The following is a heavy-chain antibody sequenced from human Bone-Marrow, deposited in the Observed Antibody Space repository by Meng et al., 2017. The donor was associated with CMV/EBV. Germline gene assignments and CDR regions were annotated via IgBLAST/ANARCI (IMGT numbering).Heavy chain of an antibody. CDR1: GFTFSDYY. CDR2: ISSGGSTI. Sequence: GESLKISCAASGFTFSDYYMNWIRQAPGKGLEWVSYISSGGSTIYYADSVKGRFTISRDNAKDSLYLHMNSLRAEDTAVYYCARGRTLDYWGQGTLVTVSS. CDR3: ARGRTLDY. V-gene: IGHV3-11*01. J-gene: IGHJ4*02. D-gene: IGHD1-14*01.